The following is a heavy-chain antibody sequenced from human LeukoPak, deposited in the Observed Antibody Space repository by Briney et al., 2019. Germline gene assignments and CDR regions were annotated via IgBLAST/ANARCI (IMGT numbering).Heavy chain of an antibody. CDR1: GGSISSGSYY. CDR3: ARGYSSGWYQDAFDI. V-gene: IGHV4-61*02. J-gene: IGHJ3*02. Sequence: SETPSLTCTVSGGSISSGSYYWSWIRQPAGKGLEWIGRIYTSGSTNHNPSLKSRVTISVDTSKNQFSLKLSSVTAADTAVYYCARGYSSGWYQDAFDIWGQGTMVTVSS. CDR2: IYTSGST. D-gene: IGHD6-19*01.